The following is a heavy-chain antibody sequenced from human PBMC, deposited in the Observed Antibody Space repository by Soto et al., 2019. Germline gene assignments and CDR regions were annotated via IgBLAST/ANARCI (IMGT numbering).Heavy chain of an antibody. Sequence: GGTLRLSCAASGFTFSSYAMSWVRQAPGKGLEWVSAISGSGGSTYYADSVKGRFTISRDNSKNTLYLQMNSLRAEDTAVYYCAKMPHSSSGPADNWFDPWGQGTLVTV. CDR1: GFTFSSYA. CDR2: ISGSGGST. CDR3: AKMPHSSSGPADNWFDP. D-gene: IGHD6-19*01. J-gene: IGHJ5*02. V-gene: IGHV3-23*01.